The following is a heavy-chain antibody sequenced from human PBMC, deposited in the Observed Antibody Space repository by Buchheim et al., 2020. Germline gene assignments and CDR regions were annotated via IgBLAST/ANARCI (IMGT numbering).Heavy chain of an antibody. V-gene: IGHV1-69*02. CDR2: IIPILGIA. CDR3: ARKRRAAPLLDY. Sequence: QVQLVQSGAEVKKPGSSVKVSCKASGGTFSSYTISWVRQAPGQGLEWMGRIIPILGIANYAQKFQGRVTIPAEKSTGTVDMDLSSLRSEDTAVYYCARKRRAAPLLDYWGQGTL. J-gene: IGHJ4*02. CDR1: GGTFSSYT. D-gene: IGHD6-6*01.